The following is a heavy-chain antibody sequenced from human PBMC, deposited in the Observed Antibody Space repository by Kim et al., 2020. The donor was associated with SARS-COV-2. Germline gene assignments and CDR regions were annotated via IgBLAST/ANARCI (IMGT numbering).Heavy chain of an antibody. D-gene: IGHD5-12*01. V-gene: IGHV4-34*01. CDR3: ARVRRKTRIVATAYYFDY. J-gene: IGHJ4*02. Sequence: KRRVTLSVDTAKNQFSLKLSSVTAADTAVYYCARVRRKTRIVATAYYFDYWGQGTLVTVSS.